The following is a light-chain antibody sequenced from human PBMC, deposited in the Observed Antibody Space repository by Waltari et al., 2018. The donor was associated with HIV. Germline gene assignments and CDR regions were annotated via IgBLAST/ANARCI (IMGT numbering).Light chain of an antibody. CDR3: QQYNNWPPRYT. V-gene: IGKV3-15*01. Sequence: EIVMTQSPGPLSLFPGERVTLSSRASQSVSSNLAWYQQRPGQAPRLVIYNTSARATGIPARFSGSGSGTEFTLTISGLQSEDFAVYYCQQYNNWPPRYTFGQGTKLEI. CDR1: QSVSSN. J-gene: IGKJ2*01. CDR2: NTS.